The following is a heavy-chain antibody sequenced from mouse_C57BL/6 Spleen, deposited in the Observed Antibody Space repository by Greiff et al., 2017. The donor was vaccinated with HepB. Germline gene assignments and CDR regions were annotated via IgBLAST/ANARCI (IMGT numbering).Heavy chain of an antibody. CDR3: TTPSSQDYFDY. V-gene: IGHV14-4*01. D-gene: IGHD1-1*01. J-gene: IGHJ2*01. Sequence: VQLQQSGAELVRPGASVKLSCTASGFTFKDDYMHWVKQRPEQGLEWIGWIDPENGDTEYASKFQGKATITADTSSNTAYLQLSSLTSEDTAVYYCTTPSSQDYFDYWGQGTTLTVSS. CDR2: IDPENGDT. CDR1: GFTFKDDY.